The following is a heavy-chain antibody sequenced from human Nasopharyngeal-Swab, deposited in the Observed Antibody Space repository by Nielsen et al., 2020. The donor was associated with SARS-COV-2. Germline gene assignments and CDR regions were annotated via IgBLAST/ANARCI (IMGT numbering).Heavy chain of an antibody. J-gene: IGHJ4*02. Sequence: VRQAPEQGLACGSVIWYDGSNKYYADSVKGRFTISRDNSNTTLYLQMNCLRAEDTAVDYCAREAGTTETTEWGVPDYWGQGTLVTVSS. CDR2: IWYDGSNK. V-gene: IGHV3-33*01. CDR3: AREAGTTETTEWGVPDY. D-gene: IGHD4-17*01.